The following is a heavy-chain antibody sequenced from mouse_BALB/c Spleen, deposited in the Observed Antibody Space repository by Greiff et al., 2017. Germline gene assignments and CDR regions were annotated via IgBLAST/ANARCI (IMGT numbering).Heavy chain of an antibody. Sequence: VKVVESGPGLVQPSQSLSITCTVSGFSLTSYGVHWVRQSPGKGLEWLGVIWSGGSTDYNAAFISRLSISKDNSKSQVFFKMNSLQADDTAIYYWARNYGNYGYFDVWGEGTTVTVSS. J-gene: IGHJ1*01. CDR2: IWSGGST. V-gene: IGHV2-4-1*01. CDR3: ARNYGNYGYFDV. D-gene: IGHD2-1*01. CDR1: GFSLTSYG.